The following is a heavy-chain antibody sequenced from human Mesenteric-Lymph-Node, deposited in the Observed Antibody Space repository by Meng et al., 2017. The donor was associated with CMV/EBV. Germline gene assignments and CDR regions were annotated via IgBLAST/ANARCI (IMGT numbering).Heavy chain of an antibody. CDR1: GGTFGSYG. D-gene: IGHD3-22*01. Sequence: SVKVSCKVLGGTFGSYGISWVRQAPGQGPEWMGGIIPIFVTPKYAQKFQDRATLTAEDYTSTAYMELSSLRSEDTAIYYCTRANDKNSWDYNYDMEVWGQGTTVTVSS. V-gene: IGHV1-69*13. J-gene: IGHJ6*02. CDR2: IIPIFVTP. CDR3: TRANDKNSWDYNYDMEV.